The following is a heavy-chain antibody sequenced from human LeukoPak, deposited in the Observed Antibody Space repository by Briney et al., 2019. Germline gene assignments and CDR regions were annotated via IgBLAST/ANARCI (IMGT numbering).Heavy chain of an antibody. CDR3: TRRRNYLSHFDH. CDR1: GGYISGYY. Sequence: KPSETLSLTCTVSGGYISGYYWSWIRQPPGKGLEWIGEINHSGTTNYNPSLKSRVTILEDTSKNQFSLKLSSVTAADTAVYYCTRRRNYLSHFDHWGQGTLVTVSS. D-gene: IGHD1-7*01. CDR2: INHSGTT. J-gene: IGHJ4*02. V-gene: IGHV4-34*01.